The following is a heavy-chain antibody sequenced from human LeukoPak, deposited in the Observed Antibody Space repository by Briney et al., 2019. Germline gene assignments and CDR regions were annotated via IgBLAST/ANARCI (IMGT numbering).Heavy chain of an antibody. J-gene: IGHJ4*02. CDR3: ARLGPYCGGDCYPRE. Sequence: SETLSLTCTVSGGSISSSSYYWGWIRQPPGKGLEWIGSIYYSGSIHYNPSLKSRVTISVDTSKNQFSLKLSSVTAADTAVYYCARLGPYCGGDCYPREWGQGTLVTVSS. CDR2: IYYSGSI. D-gene: IGHD2-21*02. CDR1: GGSISSSSYY. V-gene: IGHV4-39*01.